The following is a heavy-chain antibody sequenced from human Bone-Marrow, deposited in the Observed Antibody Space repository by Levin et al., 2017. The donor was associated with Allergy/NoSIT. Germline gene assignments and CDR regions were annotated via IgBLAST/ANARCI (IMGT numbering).Heavy chain of an antibody. CDR1: GFTFPTSE. D-gene: IGHD6-19*01. J-gene: IGHJ5*02. CDR3: ARDTNGWAFDL. CDR2: ISYSESTV. V-gene: IGHV3-48*03. Sequence: PGGSLRLSCAASGFTFPTSEMNWVRQAPGKGLEWISYISYSESTVGYADSVKGRFTISRDNARNSVYLQMNSLRVEDTAVYYCARDTNGWAFDLWGQGTLVTVSS.